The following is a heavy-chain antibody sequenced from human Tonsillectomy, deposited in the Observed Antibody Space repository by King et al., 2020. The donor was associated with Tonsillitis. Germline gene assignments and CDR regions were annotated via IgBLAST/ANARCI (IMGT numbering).Heavy chain of an antibody. V-gene: IGHV4-31*03. CDR3: ARNRDYGDYVDF. Sequence: VQLQESGPGLVRPSQTLSLICSVSGDSLTSGGYFWSWIRQHPDKGLEWIGSIYHSGPTYHTPSLRSRLFMSVDTSKNQFSLRLTSFTAADTAGYYCARNRDYGDYVDFWGQGTLVAVSS. J-gene: IGHJ4*02. D-gene: IGHD4-17*01. CDR1: GDSLTSGGYF. CDR2: IYHSGPT.